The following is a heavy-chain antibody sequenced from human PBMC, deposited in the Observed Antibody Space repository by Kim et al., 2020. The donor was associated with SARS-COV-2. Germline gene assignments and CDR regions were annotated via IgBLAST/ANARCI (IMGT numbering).Heavy chain of an antibody. V-gene: IGHV3-23*01. D-gene: IGHD3-22*01. CDR3: ATPRYYDSSGTFDY. J-gene: IGHJ4*02. Sequence: ANSVMGRFTTSRDNAKNTLYLQMTSLEAEDTAVYYCATPRYYDSSGTFDYWGQGTLVTVSS.